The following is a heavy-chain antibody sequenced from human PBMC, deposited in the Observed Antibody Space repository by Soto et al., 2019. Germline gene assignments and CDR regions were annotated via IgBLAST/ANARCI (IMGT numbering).Heavy chain of an antibody. V-gene: IGHV2-5*02. CDR3: ARHMTTVGYFDY. Sequence: QITLKESGPTLVKPTQTLTLTCTFSGFSLSTSGVGVGWIRQPPGKALEGLALIYWDDDRRYSPSLKSRLTITTDTSKNQVVLRMTNMDPVDTATYYCARHMTTVGYFDYWGQGTLVTVSS. CDR2: IYWDDDR. CDR1: GFSLSTSGVG. J-gene: IGHJ4*02. D-gene: IGHD4-17*01.